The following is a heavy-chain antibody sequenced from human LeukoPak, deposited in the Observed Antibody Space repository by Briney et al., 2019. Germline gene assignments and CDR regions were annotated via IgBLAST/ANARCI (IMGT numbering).Heavy chain of an antibody. V-gene: IGHV4-59*01. J-gene: IGHJ5*02. Sequence: ASETLSLTCTVSGGSISSYYWSWLRQPPGKGLEWLGYIYYSGSTNYNPSLKSRVTISVDTSKNQFPLKLSSVTAADTAVYYCARENYYGVNKWFDHWGQGTLVTVSS. D-gene: IGHD1-26*01. CDR3: ARENYYGVNKWFDH. CDR2: IYYSGST. CDR1: GGSISSYY.